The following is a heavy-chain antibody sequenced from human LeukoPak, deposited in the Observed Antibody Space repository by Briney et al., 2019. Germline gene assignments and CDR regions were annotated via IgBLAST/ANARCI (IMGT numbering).Heavy chain of an antibody. V-gene: IGHV3-43*02. Sequence: PGGSLRLSCAASGFTFDDYAIHWVRQPPGKGLEWVSLISGDGGSTYYADSVKGRFTISRDNSKNSLYLQMNSLRTEDTALYYCTKGHHSSGYYDYWGQGTPVTVSS. CDR3: TKGHHSSGYYDY. D-gene: IGHD3-22*01. J-gene: IGHJ4*02. CDR1: GFTFDDYA. CDR2: ISGDGGST.